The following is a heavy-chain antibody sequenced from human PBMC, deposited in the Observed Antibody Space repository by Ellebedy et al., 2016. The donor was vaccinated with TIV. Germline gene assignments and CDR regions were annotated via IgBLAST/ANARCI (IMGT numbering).Heavy chain of an antibody. V-gene: IGHV4-34*01. CDR2: INHSGST. Sequence: SETLSLTCAVYGGSFSGYYWSWIRQPPGKGLEWIGEINHSGSTNYNPSLKSRVTISVDTSKNQFSLKLSSVTAADTAVYYCARSFGRVVPAALYWFDPWGQGTLVTVSS. D-gene: IGHD2-2*01. CDR3: ARSFGRVVPAALYWFDP. CDR1: GGSFSGYY. J-gene: IGHJ5*02.